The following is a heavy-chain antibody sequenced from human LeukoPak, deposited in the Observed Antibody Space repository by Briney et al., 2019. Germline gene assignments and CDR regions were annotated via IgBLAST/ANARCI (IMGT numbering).Heavy chain of an antibody. CDR3: ATIWAYSGYDFSDY. CDR1: GFTFSSYA. D-gene: IGHD5-12*01. CDR2: ISGSGGST. Sequence: QPGGSLRLSCAASGFTFSSYAMSWVRQAPGKGLELVSAISGSGGSTYYADSVKGRFTISRDNSKNTLYLQMNSLRAEDTAVYYCATIWAYSGYDFSDYWGQGTLVAVSS. J-gene: IGHJ4*02. V-gene: IGHV3-23*01.